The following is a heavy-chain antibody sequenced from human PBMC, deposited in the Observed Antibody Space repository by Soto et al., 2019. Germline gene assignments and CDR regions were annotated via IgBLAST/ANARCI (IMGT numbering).Heavy chain of an antibody. V-gene: IGHV3-23*01. D-gene: IGHD2-2*01. Sequence: EVQLLESGGGLVQPGGSLRLSCAASGITFTAYAMSWVRQAPGKGLEGVSRISGSGGSTYYADSVKGRLTISRVNSKNTLYLQMNSLRAEDTAVYYCATIIIPAATNFYWGQGTLVTVSS. CDR1: GITFTAYA. J-gene: IGHJ4*02. CDR3: ATIIIPAATNFY. CDR2: ISGSGGST.